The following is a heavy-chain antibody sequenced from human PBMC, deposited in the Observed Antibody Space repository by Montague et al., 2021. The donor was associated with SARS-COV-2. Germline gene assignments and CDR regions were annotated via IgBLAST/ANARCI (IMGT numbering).Heavy chain of an antibody. CDR3: ARDWRFGELDY. V-gene: IGHV3-48*03. Sequence: SLRLSCAASGFTFRTYEMNWVRQAPGKGLEWVSYISSSGSTIYYADSVKGRFTISRDNAKNSLYLQMNSLRAEDTAVYYCARDWRFGELDYWGQGTLVTVST. CDR1: GFTFRTYE. J-gene: IGHJ4*02. D-gene: IGHD3-10*01. CDR2: ISSSGSTI.